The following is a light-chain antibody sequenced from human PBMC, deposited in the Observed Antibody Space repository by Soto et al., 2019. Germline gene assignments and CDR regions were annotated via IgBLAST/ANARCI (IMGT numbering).Light chain of an antibody. CDR1: SSNIGAGYD. CDR3: QSYDSSLSGSV. Sequence: QSVLTQPPSVSGAPGQRVTISCTGSSSNIGAGYDVHWYQQLPGTAPKLLIYGNSNRPSGAPDRFSGSKSGTSASLAITRLQAEDEADYYCQSYDSSLSGSVFGGGTKLTVL. J-gene: IGLJ2*01. CDR2: GNS. V-gene: IGLV1-40*01.